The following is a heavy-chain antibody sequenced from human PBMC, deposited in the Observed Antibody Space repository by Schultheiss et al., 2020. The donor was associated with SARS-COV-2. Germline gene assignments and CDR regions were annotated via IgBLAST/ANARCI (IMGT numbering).Heavy chain of an antibody. D-gene: IGHD4-11*01. CDR1: GGSISSGSYY. J-gene: IGHJ5*02. CDR2: INVDGRA. V-gene: IGHV4-61*02. Sequence: SETLSLTCTVSGGSISSGSYYWSWIRQPAGKGLEWIGRINVDGRANYSPSLKSRVTLSLDTSKNQFFLNLTSVTAADTAVYYCARDQNYSNYDWFDPWGQGTLVTVSS. CDR3: ARDQNYSNYDWFDP.